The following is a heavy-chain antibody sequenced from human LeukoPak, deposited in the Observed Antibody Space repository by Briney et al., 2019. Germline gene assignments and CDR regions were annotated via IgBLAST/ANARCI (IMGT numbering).Heavy chain of an antibody. CDR2: IYAGIST. J-gene: IGHJ6*02. V-gene: IGHV3-53*01. CDR1: GFTVSSNY. D-gene: IGHD6-19*01. CDR3: TKGRAGGYHYYGMDV. Sequence: GGSLRLSCAASGFTVSSNYMSWVRQAPGKGLEWVSVIYAGISTYYADSAKGRFTISRDNSKNTLYLQMYSLRAEDTAVYYCTKGRAGGYHYYGMDVWGQGTTVTVSS.